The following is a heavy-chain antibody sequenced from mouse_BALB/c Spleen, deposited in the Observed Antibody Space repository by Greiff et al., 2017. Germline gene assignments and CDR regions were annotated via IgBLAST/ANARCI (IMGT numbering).Heavy chain of an antibody. D-gene: IGHD1-1*01. J-gene: IGHJ1*01. V-gene: IGHV5-17*02. Sequence: EVKVVESGGGLVQPGGSRKLSCAASGFTFSSFGMHWVRQAPENGLEWVAYISSGSSTIYYADTVKGRFTISRDNPKNTLFLQMTSLRSEDTAMYYCARSKYGSSPHWYFDVWGAGTTVTVSS. CDR3: ARSKYGSSPHWYFDV. CDR1: GFTFSSFG. CDR2: ISSGSSTI.